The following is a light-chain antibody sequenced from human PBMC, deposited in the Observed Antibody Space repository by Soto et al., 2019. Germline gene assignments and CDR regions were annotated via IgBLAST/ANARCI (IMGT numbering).Light chain of an antibody. CDR1: QSVSRY. CDR3: QQRSNWPLP. Sequence: EIVLTQSPSTLSLSPGERATLSCRASQSVSRYLAWYQQKPGQAPRLLIYDASNRATGIPARFSGSGSGTDVTLTISSLEPEDFAVYYCQQRSNWPLPFGGGTKVEIK. CDR2: DAS. V-gene: IGKV3-11*01. J-gene: IGKJ4*01.